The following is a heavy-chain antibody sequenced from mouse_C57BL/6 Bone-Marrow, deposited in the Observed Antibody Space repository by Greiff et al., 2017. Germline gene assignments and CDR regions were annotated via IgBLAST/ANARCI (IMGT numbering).Heavy chain of an antibody. D-gene: IGHD2-5*01. CDR3: ARRAYYSNYLYYYAMDY. CDR2: IDPSDSET. Sequence: VQLQQPGAELVRPGSSVKLSCKASGYTFTSYWMHWVKQRPIQGLEWIGNIDPSDSETHYNQKFKDKATLTVDKSSSTAYMQLSSLTSEDSAVYYCARRAYYSNYLYYYAMDYWGQGTSVTVSS. J-gene: IGHJ4*01. V-gene: IGHV1-52*01. CDR1: GYTFTSYW.